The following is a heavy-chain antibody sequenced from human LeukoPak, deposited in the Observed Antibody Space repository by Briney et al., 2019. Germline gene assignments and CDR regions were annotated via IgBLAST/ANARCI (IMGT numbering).Heavy chain of an antibody. J-gene: IGHJ5*02. V-gene: IGHV1-2*02. CDR2: INPNSGGT. CDR1: GYTFTGYY. CDR3: ARAGIVRNWFDP. Sequence: ASVKVSCKASGYTFTGYYMHWVRQAPGQGLERMGWINPNSGGTNYAQKFQGRVTMTRDTSISTAYMELSRLRSDDTAVYYCARAGIVRNWFDPWGQGTLVTVSS. D-gene: IGHD3-22*01.